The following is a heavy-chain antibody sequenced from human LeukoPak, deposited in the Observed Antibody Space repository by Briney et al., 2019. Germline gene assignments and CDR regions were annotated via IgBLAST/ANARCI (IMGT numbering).Heavy chain of an antibody. CDR2: IIPILGIA. CDR1: GGTFSSYA. CDR3: ARDSGSYGSEY. V-gene: IGHV1-69*04. D-gene: IGHD1-26*01. Sequence: SVKVSCKASGGTFSSYAISWVRQAPGQGLEWMGRIIPILGIANYAQKFQGGVTITADKSTSTAYMELSSLRSEDTAVYYCARDSGSYGSEYWGQGTLVTVSS. J-gene: IGHJ4*02.